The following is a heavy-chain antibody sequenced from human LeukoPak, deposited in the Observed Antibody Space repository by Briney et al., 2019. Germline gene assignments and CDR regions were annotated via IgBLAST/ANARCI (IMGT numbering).Heavy chain of an antibody. J-gene: IGHJ4*02. CDR3: ARNTIFGVVIDY. V-gene: IGHV1-18*04. CDR1: GYTFTGYY. Sequence: GASVKVSCKASGYTFTGYYMHWVRQAPGQGLEWMGWISAYNGNTNYAQKLQGRVTMTTDTSTSTAYMELRSLRSDDTAVYYCARNTIFGVVIDYWGQGTLVTVSS. D-gene: IGHD3-3*01. CDR2: ISAYNGNT.